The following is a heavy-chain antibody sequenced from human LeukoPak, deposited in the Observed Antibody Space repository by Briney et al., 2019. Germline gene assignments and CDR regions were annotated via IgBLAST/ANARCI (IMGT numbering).Heavy chain of an antibody. CDR2: ISSSSSYI. J-gene: IGHJ4*02. CDR3: ASTVVSGPFDY. V-gene: IGHV3-21*01. Sequence: PGGSLRLSCAASGFTFNSYSMNWVRQAPGKGLEWVSSISSSSSYIYYADSVKGRFTISRDNAKNSLYLQMNSLRAEDTAVYYCASTVVSGPFDYWGQGTLVTVSS. D-gene: IGHD4-23*01. CDR1: GFTFNSYS.